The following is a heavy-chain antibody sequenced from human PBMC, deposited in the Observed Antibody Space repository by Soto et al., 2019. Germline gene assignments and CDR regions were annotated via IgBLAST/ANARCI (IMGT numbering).Heavy chain of an antibody. J-gene: IGHJ4*02. V-gene: IGHV3-30*18. CDR2: ISYDGSNK. D-gene: IGHD1-1*01. CDR1: RFTFSSYG. Sequence: QVQLVESGGGVVQPGRSLRLSCAASRFTFSSYGMHWVRQAPGKGLEWVAVISYDGSNKYYADSVKGRFTISRDNSKNTLYLQMDSLRAEDTAVYHCANTNWIPGPPNDYWGQGTLVTVSS. CDR3: ANTNWIPGPPNDY.